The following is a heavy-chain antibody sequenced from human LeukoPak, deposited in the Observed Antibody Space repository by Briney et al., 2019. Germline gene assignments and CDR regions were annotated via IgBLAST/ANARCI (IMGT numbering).Heavy chain of an antibody. J-gene: IGHJ6*03. CDR2: IYYSGST. CDR3: ARTTEGGYTYGYFYYYYMDV. D-gene: IGHD5-18*01. V-gene: IGHV4-59*01. CDR1: GGSTSSYY. Sequence: SETPSLTCTVSGGSTSSYYWSWIRQPPGKGLEWIGYIYYSGSTNYNPSLKSRVTISVDTSKNQFSLKLTSVTAADTAVYYCARTTEGGYTYGYFYYYYMDVWGKGTTVTISS.